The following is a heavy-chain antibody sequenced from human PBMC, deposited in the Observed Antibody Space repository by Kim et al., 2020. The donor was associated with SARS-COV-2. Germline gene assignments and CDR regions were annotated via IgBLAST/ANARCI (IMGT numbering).Heavy chain of an antibody. D-gene: IGHD3-10*01. CDR3: ARRYGSGEDY. V-gene: IGHV4-34*01. Sequence: HQTPEKGLEWIGEINHTGSTNHNPSLKRRVTISVDTSKNQFSLKLTSVGAADTAVYYCARRYGSGEDYWGQGTLVTVSS. CDR2: INHTGST. J-gene: IGHJ4*02.